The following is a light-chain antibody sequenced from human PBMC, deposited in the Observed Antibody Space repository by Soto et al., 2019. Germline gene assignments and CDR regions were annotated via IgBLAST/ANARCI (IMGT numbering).Light chain of an antibody. J-gene: IGKJ2*01. CDR2: KVS. Sequence: DVVVTQSPLSLPVALGQPASISCRSSQSLLHSDGNTYLTWVQQRPGQSTRRIIYKVSNRDSGVPDIFSGSGSGTDFTLKISRVEAEDVGIYYCMQGIQWPYTFGQGTKLEIK. V-gene: IGKV2-30*02. CDR3: MQGIQWPYT. CDR1: QSLLHSDGNTY.